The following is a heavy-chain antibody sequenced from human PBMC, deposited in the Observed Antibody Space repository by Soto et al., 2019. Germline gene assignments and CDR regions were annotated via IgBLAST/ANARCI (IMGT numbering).Heavy chain of an antibody. V-gene: IGHV1-8*01. CDR2: MNPSGRNT. D-gene: IGHD3-16*02. J-gene: IGHJ3*01. CDR3: ARYRTKVPVAFDV. Sequence: ASVKVSCKASGLAFPIDDIIWVRQTIGQGLEFMGWMNPSGRNTGYTQKFQGRATFTWNTPTNTAYMDLSGLRFEDMAVYYCARYRTKVPVAFDVWGQGTMVTVSS. CDR1: GLAFPIDD.